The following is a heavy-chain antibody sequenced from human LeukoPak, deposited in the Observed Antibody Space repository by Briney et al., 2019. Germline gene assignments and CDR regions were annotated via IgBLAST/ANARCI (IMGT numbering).Heavy chain of an antibody. D-gene: IGHD1-26*01. J-gene: IGHJ6*03. CDR3: ANGPGAHYYYYYMDV. Sequence: PGGSLRLSCAASGFTFSSYAMSWVRQAPGKGLEWVSAISGSGGSTYYADSVKGRFTISRDNSKNTLYLQMNSLRAEYTAVYYCANGPGAHYYYYYMDVWGKGTTVTVSS. V-gene: IGHV3-23*01. CDR2: ISGSGGST. CDR1: GFTFSSYA.